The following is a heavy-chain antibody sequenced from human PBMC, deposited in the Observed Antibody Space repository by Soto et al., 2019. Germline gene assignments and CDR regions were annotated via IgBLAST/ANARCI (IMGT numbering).Heavy chain of an antibody. CDR1: GYPFTKYG. CDR2: ISGDNGDT. D-gene: IGHD6-6*01. J-gene: IGHJ1*01. CDR3: VRSPSLGYFQY. V-gene: IGHV1-18*01. Sequence: QVELVQSGAEVKKPGASVKVSCKASGYPFTKYGTSWLRQAPGQGLEYMGWISGDNGDTHYAQKVQGRVTMTTDTSTNTAYMELTSLRPDDTAVYYCVRSPSLGYFQYWGQGTLVTVSS.